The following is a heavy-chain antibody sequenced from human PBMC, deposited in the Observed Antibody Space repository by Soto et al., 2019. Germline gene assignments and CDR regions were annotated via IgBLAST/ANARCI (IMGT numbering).Heavy chain of an antibody. V-gene: IGHV3-33*01. CDR2: IWYDGSNK. Sequence: GGSLRLSCAASGFTFSSYGMHWVRQAPGKGLEWVAVIWYDGSNKYYADSVKGRFTISRDNSKNTLYLQMNSLRAEDTAVYYCARTGHENYYDSSGYPDYYGMDVWGQGTTVTVSS. CDR1: GFTFSSYG. D-gene: IGHD3-22*01. J-gene: IGHJ6*02. CDR3: ARTGHENYYDSSGYPDYYGMDV.